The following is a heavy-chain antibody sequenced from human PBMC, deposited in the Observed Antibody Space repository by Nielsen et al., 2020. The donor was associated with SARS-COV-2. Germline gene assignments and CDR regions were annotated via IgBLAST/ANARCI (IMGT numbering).Heavy chain of an antibody. CDR1: GFTFSSHW. D-gene: IGHD4-17*01. Sequence: GESLKISCAASGFTFSSHWMSWVPQAPGKGLEWLVNIKQDGSEKYYVDSVKGRFTISRDNAKNSLYLQMNSLRAEDTAVYYCARDYGEYYFDYWGQGTLVTVSS. CDR3: ARDYGEYYFDY. V-gene: IGHV3-7*03. CDR2: IKQDGSEK. J-gene: IGHJ4*02.